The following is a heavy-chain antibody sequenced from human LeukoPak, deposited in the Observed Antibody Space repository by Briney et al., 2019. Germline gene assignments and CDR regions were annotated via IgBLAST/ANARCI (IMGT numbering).Heavy chain of an antibody. CDR3: ARVGGIGIYDYVWGSYRMFDP. V-gene: IGHV1-18*01. Sequence: ASVKVSCKASGGTFSSYAISWVRQAPGQGLEWMGWISAYNGNTNYAQKLQGRVTMTTDTSTSTAYMELRSLRSDDTAVYYCARVGGIGIYDYVWGSYRMFDPWGQGTLVTVSS. J-gene: IGHJ5*02. CDR1: GGTFSSYA. CDR2: ISAYNGNT. D-gene: IGHD3-16*02.